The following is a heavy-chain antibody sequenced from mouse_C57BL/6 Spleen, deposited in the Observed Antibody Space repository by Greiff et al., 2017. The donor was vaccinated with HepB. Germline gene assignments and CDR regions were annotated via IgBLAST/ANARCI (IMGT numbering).Heavy chain of an antibody. J-gene: IGHJ3*01. CDR1: GFTFSSYA. CDR2: ISDGGSYT. Sequence: EVQVVESGGGLVKPGGSLKLSCAASGFTFSSYAMSWVRQTPEKRLEWVATISDGGSYTYYPDNVKGRFTLSRDNAKNNLYLQMSHLKSEDTAMYYCARGDYGGFAYWGQGTLVTVSA. V-gene: IGHV5-4*01. CDR3: ARGDYGGFAY. D-gene: IGHD1-1*01.